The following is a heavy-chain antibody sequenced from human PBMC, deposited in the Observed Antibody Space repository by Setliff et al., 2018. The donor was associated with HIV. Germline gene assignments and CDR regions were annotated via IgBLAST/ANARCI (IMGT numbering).Heavy chain of an antibody. CDR1: GFTFSSYG. V-gene: IGHV3-30*02. Sequence: PGGSLRLSCSASGFTFSSYGMNWVRQAPGKGPEWVAHVRYDGSFKDYADSVKDRFTISRDNSKNTLYLQIDNLRPEDTAVYYCVKDDDGSGSYDYWGQGTLVTVSS. D-gene: IGHD3-10*01. CDR2: VRYDGSFK. J-gene: IGHJ4*02. CDR3: VKDDDGSGSYDY.